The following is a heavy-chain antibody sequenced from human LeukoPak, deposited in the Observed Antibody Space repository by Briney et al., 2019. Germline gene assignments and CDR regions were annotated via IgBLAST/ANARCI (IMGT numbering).Heavy chain of an antibody. V-gene: IGHV3-7*03. D-gene: IGHD2-2*01. J-gene: IGHJ3*02. CDR3: AKGSSSKAFDI. CDR2: IKRDGSEK. Sequence: GGSLRLSCAGSGFFFSSYWMSWVRQAPGKGLEWVANIKRDGSEKSYVDSVKGRFTISRDNSKNALYLQMNSLRAEDTAVYYCAKGSSSKAFDIWGQGTMVTVSS. CDR1: GFFFSSYW.